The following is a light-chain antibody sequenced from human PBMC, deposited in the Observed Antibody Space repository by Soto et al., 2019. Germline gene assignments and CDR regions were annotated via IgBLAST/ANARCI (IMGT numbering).Light chain of an antibody. J-gene: IGKJ2*01. Sequence: DIVMTQSPCSLAVSLGETATINCKSSQSVFKRSNRKNLLAWLQQKPGQPPKVLIYWASSRESGVPDRIRGSGSGTDFTLTISNLQADYVGVYYCQQYFTTPQTFGQGTKVEIK. CDR1: QSVFKRSNRKNL. CDR3: QQYFTTPQT. V-gene: IGKV4-1*01. CDR2: WAS.